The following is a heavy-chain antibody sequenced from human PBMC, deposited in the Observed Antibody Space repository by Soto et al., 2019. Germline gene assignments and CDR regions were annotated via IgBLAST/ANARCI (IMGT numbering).Heavy chain of an antibody. V-gene: IGHV1-2*04. CDR2: INPNSGGT. CDR1: GYTFTGYY. CDR3: ARGIYSSGWSNQGEHYYGMDV. D-gene: IGHD6-19*01. Sequence: GASVKVSCKASGYTFTGYYMHWVRQAPGQGLEWMGWINPNSGGTNYAQKFQGWVTMTRDTSISTAYMELSRLRSDDTAVYYCARGIYSSGWSNQGEHYYGMDVWGQGTTVTVSS. J-gene: IGHJ6*02.